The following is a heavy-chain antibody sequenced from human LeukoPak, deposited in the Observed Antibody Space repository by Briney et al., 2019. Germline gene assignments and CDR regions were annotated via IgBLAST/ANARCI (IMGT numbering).Heavy chain of an antibody. CDR1: GFTFSSYA. V-gene: IGHV3-30-3*01. D-gene: IGHD3-3*01. J-gene: IGHJ6*02. CDR3: ARGRYDFWSGYSNYYYYYGMDV. Sequence: PGGSLRLSCAASGFTFSSYAMQWVRQAPGKGLEWVAVISYDGSNKYYADSVKGRFTIYRDNSKNTLYLQMNSLRAEDTAVYYCARGRYDFWSGYSNYYYYYGMDVWGQGTTVTVSS. CDR2: ISYDGSNK.